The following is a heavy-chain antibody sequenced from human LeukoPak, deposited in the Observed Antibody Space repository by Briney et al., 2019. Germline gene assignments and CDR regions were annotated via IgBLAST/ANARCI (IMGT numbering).Heavy chain of an antibody. J-gene: IGHJ4*02. Sequence: GGSLRLSCAASGFTFSSYGMHWVRQAPGKGLEWVAVISYDGSNKYYADSVKGRFTISRDNSKNTLYLQMNSLRAEDTAVYYCAKASLGYSSSWPFDYWGQGTLVTVSS. CDR1: GFTFSSYG. CDR2: ISYDGSNK. V-gene: IGHV3-30*18. CDR3: AKASLGYSSSWPFDY. D-gene: IGHD6-13*01.